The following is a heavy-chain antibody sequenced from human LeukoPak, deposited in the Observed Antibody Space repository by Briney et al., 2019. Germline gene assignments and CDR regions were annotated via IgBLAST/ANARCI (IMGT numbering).Heavy chain of an antibody. CDR2: ISGSGSTI. Sequence: GGSLRLSCAASGFTFRSHEMTWVRQAPGKGLEWVSYISGSGSTIYYTDSVKGRFTISRDNAKNSLYLQMNSLRAEDTAVYYCAGLVLDYWGQGTLVTVSS. CDR3: AGLVLDY. V-gene: IGHV3-48*03. D-gene: IGHD6-19*01. J-gene: IGHJ4*02. CDR1: GFTFRSHE.